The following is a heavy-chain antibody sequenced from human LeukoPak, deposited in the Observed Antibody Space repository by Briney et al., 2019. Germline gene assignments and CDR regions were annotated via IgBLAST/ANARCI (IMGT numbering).Heavy chain of an antibody. CDR2: IYDGGKT. Sequence: GGSLRLSCAASQSIVSSRYMSWVRQAPGKGLEWVSIIYDGGKTYYADSVKGRFTISRDNSKNTLYLQMNSLRAEDTAVYYCARDGRVSDYGSGSYHTSFGYWGQGTLVTVSS. J-gene: IGHJ4*02. D-gene: IGHD3-10*01. CDR1: QSIVSSRY. V-gene: IGHV3-66*02. CDR3: ARDGRVSDYGSGSYHTSFGY.